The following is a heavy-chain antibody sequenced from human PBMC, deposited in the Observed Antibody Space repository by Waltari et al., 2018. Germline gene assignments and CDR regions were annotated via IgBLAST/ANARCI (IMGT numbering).Heavy chain of an antibody. CDR2: IRGDAGET. CDR1: GFRFSSYW. CDR3: VRDEPGDGLDY. Sequence: EVQLVESGGGLVQPGGSLRLSCAASGFRFSSYWMHWVRQAPGKGLEWGSRIRGDAGETNYADSVKGRFTISRDNAKNTVYLQMNSLKDEDTAVYYCVRDEPGDGLDYWGQGTRVTVSS. J-gene: IGHJ4*02. D-gene: IGHD7-27*01. V-gene: IGHV3-74*01.